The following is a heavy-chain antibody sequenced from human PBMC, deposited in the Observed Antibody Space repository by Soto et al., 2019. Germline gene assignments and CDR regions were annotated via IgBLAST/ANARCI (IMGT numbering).Heavy chain of an antibody. CDR1: GVSISSGCYY. CDR2: IYYSGST. V-gene: IGHV4-31*03. CDR3: ARDLQYSRLFYGMDV. D-gene: IGHD6-13*01. Sequence: QVQLQESGPGLVKPSQNLSLTCTVSGVSISSGCYYWSWIRQHPGKGLEWIGYIYYSGSTYYNPSLKSRVTISVDTSKNQFSLKLSSVTAADTAVYYCARDLQYSRLFYGMDVWGQGTTVTVSS. J-gene: IGHJ6*02.